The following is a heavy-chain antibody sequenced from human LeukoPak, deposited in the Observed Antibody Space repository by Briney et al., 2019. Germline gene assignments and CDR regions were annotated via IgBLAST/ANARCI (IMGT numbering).Heavy chain of an antibody. V-gene: IGHV3-21*01. J-gene: IGHJ4*02. Sequence: GGSLRLSCATSGFTFSSHTMNWVRQAPGKGLEWVSSISSTPGNMWYADSVKGRFTISRDNAKDALYLQMNDLRDEDTAVYYCARDHIDWLYAGGDFWGQGTLVTVSS. D-gene: IGHD3-9*01. CDR3: ARDHIDWLYAGGDF. CDR2: ISSTPGNM. CDR1: GFTFSSHT.